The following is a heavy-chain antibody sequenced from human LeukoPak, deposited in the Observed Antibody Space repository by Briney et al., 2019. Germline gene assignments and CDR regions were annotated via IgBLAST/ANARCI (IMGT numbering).Heavy chain of an antibody. CDR2: ISYDGSNK. Sequence: GRSLRLSCAASGFTFSSYGMHWVRQAPGKGLEWVAVISYDGSNKYYADSVKGRFTIPRDNSKNTLYLQMNSLRAEDTAVYYCAKSGGKLLWFGELTYWGQGTLVTVSS. J-gene: IGHJ4*02. V-gene: IGHV3-30*18. CDR3: AKSGGKLLWFGELTY. D-gene: IGHD3-10*01. CDR1: GFTFSSYG.